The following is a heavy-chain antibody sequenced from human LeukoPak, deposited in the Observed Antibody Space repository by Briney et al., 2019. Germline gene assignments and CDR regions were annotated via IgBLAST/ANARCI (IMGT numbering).Heavy chain of an antibody. CDR2: ICSGGST. D-gene: IGHD1-26*01. Sequence: PGGSLRLSCAASGFTVSSNYMSWVRQAPGKGLEWVSVICSGGSTYYADSVKGRFTISRHNSKNTLYLQMNSLRAEDTAVYYCAREPASGPFDIWGQGTMVTVSS. J-gene: IGHJ3*02. CDR1: GFTVSSNY. CDR3: AREPASGPFDI. V-gene: IGHV3-53*04.